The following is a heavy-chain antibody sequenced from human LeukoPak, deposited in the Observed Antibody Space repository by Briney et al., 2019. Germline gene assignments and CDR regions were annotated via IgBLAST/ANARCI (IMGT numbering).Heavy chain of an antibody. D-gene: IGHD4-17*01. CDR1: GGSISSYY. CDR3: AREGARATVFAFDI. V-gene: IGHV4-59*01. J-gene: IGHJ3*02. Sequence: SETLSLTCTVSGGSISSYYWSWIRQPPGKGLEWIGYIYYSGSTNYNPSLKSRVTISVDTSKNQFSLTLSSVTAADTAVYYCAREGARATVFAFDIWGQGTMVTVSS. CDR2: IYYSGST.